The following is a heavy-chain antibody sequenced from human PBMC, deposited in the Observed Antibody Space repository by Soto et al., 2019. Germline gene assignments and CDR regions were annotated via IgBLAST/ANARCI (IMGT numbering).Heavy chain of an antibody. J-gene: IGHJ4*02. CDR2: VYYTGGS. V-gene: IGHV4-30-4*01. CDR3: ARDYRSGYDN. D-gene: IGHD6-19*01. CDR1: GGSISSGDYY. Sequence: SETLSLTCTVSGGSISSGDYYWSWIRQPPGKGLEWIACVYYTGGSYYNPSLKSRATISVDTSKNQFSLKVSSVTATDTAVYYCARDYRSGYDNWGQGILVTVSS.